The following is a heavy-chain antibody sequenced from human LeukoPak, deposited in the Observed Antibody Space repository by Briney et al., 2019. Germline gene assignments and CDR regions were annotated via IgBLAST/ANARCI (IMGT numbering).Heavy chain of an antibody. Sequence: SVKVSCKASGGTFSSYAISWVRQAPGQGLEWVGRIIPILGIANYAQKFQGRVTITADKSTSTAYMELSSLRSEDTAVYYCARCNTGGHSSGYCDYFDYWGQGTLVTVSS. J-gene: IGHJ4*02. D-gene: IGHD3-22*01. CDR2: IIPILGIA. CDR1: GGTFSSYA. CDR3: ARCNTGGHSSGYCDYFDY. V-gene: IGHV1-69*04.